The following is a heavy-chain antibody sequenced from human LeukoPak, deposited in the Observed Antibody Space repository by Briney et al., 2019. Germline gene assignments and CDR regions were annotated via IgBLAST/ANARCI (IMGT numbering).Heavy chain of an antibody. D-gene: IGHD6-19*01. V-gene: IGHV3-21*01. CDR3: ARGRSVSGTPEFDY. CDR1: GFPFSAYS. CDR2: ISSSSSYI. Sequence: GGSLRLSCAASGFPFSAYSMNWVRQAPGKGLEWVSSISSSSSYICYADSVKGRFTISRDNAKNSLYLQLNSLRAEDTAVFYCARGRSVSGTPEFDYWGQGTLVTVSS. J-gene: IGHJ4*02.